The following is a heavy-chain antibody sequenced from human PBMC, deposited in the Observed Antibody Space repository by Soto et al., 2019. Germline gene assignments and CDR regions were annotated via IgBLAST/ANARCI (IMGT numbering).Heavy chain of an antibody. Sequence: SETLSLTCAVYGGSFSGYYWSWIRQPPGKGLEWIGEINHSGSTNYNPSLKSRVTISVDTSKNQFSLKLSSVTAADTAVYYCARSLYYDFWSGYYNYYYYGMDVWGQGTTVTVSS. CDR3: ARSLYYDFWSGYYNYYYYGMDV. CDR1: GGSFSGYY. J-gene: IGHJ6*02. V-gene: IGHV4-34*01. D-gene: IGHD3-3*01. CDR2: INHSGST.